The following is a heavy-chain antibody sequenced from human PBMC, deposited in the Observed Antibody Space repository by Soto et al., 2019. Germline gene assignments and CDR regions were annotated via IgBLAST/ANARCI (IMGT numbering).Heavy chain of an antibody. J-gene: IGHJ4*02. CDR2: IKQDGSEK. V-gene: IGHV3-7*01. CDR1: GFTFSSYW. CDR3: AGVKVYDFWSGYHPYYFDY. Sequence: EVQLVESGGGLVQPGGSLRLSCAASGFTFSSYWMSWVRQAPGKGLEWVANIKQDGSEKYYVDSVKGRFTISRDNAKNSLYLQMNSLRAEDTAVYYCAGVKVYDFWSGYHPYYFDYWGQGTLVTVSS. D-gene: IGHD3-3*01.